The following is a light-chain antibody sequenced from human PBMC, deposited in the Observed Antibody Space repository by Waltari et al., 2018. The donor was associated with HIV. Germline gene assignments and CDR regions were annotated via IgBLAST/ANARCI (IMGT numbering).Light chain of an antibody. J-gene: IGLJ3*02. Sequence: QSALTQPRSVSGSPGQSVTISCTGTSSDVGGYNYVSWYQQHPGKAPKGIIYDVSKWPPGVPDRFSGSKACNTASLTISGLQAEDEADYYCCSYAGSYSFLFGGGTHLTVL. V-gene: IGLV2-11*01. CDR3: CSYAGSYSFL. CDR2: DVS. CDR1: SSDVGGYNY.